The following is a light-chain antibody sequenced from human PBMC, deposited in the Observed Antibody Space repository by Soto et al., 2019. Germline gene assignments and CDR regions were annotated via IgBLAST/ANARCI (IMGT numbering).Light chain of an antibody. Sequence: EIQMTQSPSSVAASVGDRVTITCRASQGISSWLAWYQQKPGKAPKLLIYAASSLQSGVPSRFSGSGSGTDFTLTITRLEPEDFALYYCQQYGGSPITFGLGTRLEI. J-gene: IGKJ5*01. V-gene: IGKV1-12*01. CDR1: QGISSW. CDR3: QQYGGSPIT. CDR2: AAS.